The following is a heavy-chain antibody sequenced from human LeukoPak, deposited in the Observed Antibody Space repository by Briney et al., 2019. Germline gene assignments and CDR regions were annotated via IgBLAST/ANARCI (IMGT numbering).Heavy chain of an antibody. CDR3: VRGQYYHHTSGDFYFDY. CDR1: GFSFSTSG. CDR2: ISSTSSTI. J-gene: IGHJ4*02. Sequence: GGSLRLSCAASGFSFSTSGMNWVRQAPGKGLEWVSYISSTSSTIYYADSVKGRFTISRDNAKNSLYLQMNSLRAEDTAIYYCVRGQYYHHTSGDFYFDYWGQGTLVAVSS. D-gene: IGHD3-22*01. V-gene: IGHV3-48*04.